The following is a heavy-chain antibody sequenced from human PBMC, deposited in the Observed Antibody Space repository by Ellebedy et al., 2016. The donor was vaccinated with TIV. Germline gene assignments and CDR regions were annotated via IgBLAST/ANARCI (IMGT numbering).Heavy chain of an antibody. V-gene: IGHV5-51*01. J-gene: IGHJ4*02. D-gene: IGHD5-12*01. Sequence: KVSCKASGYNFATYWIGWLRQTPGKGLEWMGIIFPLDSDTRYSTSFQGQVTISADRTLNTAYLQWSSLRASDTAMYYCARSLAGYGYIDSWGQGTLVNVSS. CDR1: GYNFATYW. CDR2: IFPLDSDT. CDR3: ARSLAGYGYIDS.